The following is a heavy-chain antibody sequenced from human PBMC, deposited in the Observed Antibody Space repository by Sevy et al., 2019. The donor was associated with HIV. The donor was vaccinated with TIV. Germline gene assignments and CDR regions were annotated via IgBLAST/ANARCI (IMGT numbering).Heavy chain of an antibody. V-gene: IGHV3-30*18. D-gene: IGHD3-22*01. CDR3: AKAWGYQSSGSSLDAFDI. CDR2: ISYDGSNK. J-gene: IGHJ3*02. CDR1: GFTFSSYA. Sequence: GGSLRLSCAASGFTFSSYAIHWVRQAPGNGLEWVTLISYDGSNKHYVDSVKGRFSISRDNSKNTVYLQMNSLRAEDTAVYYCAKAWGYQSSGSSLDAFDIWGQGTMVTVSS.